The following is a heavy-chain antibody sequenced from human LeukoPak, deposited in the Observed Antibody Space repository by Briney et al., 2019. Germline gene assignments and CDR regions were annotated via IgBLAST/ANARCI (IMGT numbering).Heavy chain of an antibody. Sequence: PGGSLRLSCAASGFTFNNYAMSWVRQAPGKGLEWVSGISDSGRATYYTDSVRGRCTISRDNSENTVYLQMSNLRAEDTAVYFCARHDSFIPYWGQGSLVTVSS. J-gene: IGHJ4*02. CDR2: ISDSGRAT. V-gene: IGHV3-23*01. D-gene: IGHD5-18*01. CDR3: ARHDSFIPY. CDR1: GFTFNNYA.